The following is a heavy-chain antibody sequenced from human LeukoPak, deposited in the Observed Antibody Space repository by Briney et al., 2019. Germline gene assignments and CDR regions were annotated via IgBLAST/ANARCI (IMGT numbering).Heavy chain of an antibody. Sequence: GGXXXXSCAXSGFTFSSYAXSWVRQAPGKGLXWVSAISGSGGSTYYADSVKGRFSISRDNSKNTLYLQMNSLRAEDTAVYYCAKAAGGGYYEAFDIWGQGTMVTVSS. V-gene: IGHV3-23*01. CDR3: AKAAGGGYYEAFDI. J-gene: IGHJ3*02. CDR1: GFTFSSYA. CDR2: ISGSGGST. D-gene: IGHD3-22*01.